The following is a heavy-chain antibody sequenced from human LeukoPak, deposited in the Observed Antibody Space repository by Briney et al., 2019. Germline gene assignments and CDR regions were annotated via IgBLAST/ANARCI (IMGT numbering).Heavy chain of an antibody. CDR3: AKEATIHAGFDP. CDR1: GGSISSGSYY. D-gene: IGHD5-12*01. V-gene: IGHV4-61*02. CDR2: IYTSGST. J-gene: IGHJ5*02. Sequence: SETLSLTCTVSGGSISSGSYYWSWIRQPAGKGLEWIGRIYTSGSTNYNPSLKSRVTISVDTSKNQFSLKLRSVTAADTAVYCCAKEATIHAGFDPWGQGTLVTVSS.